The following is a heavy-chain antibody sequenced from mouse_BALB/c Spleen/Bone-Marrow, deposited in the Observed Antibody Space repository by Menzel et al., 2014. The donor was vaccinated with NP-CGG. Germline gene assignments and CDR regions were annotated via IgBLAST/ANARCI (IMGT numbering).Heavy chain of an antibody. Sequence: EVQLQQSGPGLVKPSQSLSLTCTVTGYSITSDYAWNWIRQFPGNRLEWLGYISYSGSTNYNPSLKSRISITRDTSKNQFFLQLNSVNTEDTATYYCARDDYEGDAMDYWGQGTSVTVSS. CDR3: ARDDYEGDAMDY. CDR2: ISYSGST. V-gene: IGHV3-2*02. D-gene: IGHD2-4*01. J-gene: IGHJ4*01. CDR1: GYSITSDYA.